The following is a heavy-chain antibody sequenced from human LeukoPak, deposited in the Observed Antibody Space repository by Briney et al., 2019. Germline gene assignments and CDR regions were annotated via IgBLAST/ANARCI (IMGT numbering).Heavy chain of an antibody. J-gene: IGHJ4*02. CDR2: ISSSSSYI. CDR3: AKGVIRYSGYDLFDY. D-gene: IGHD5-12*01. V-gene: IGHV3-21*04. CDR1: GFTFSSYS. Sequence: GGSLRLSCAASGFTFSSYSMNWVRQAPGKGLEWVSSISSSSSYIYYADSVKGRFTISRDNAKNSLYLQMNSLRAEDTALYYCAKGVIRYSGYDLFDYWGQGTLVTVSS.